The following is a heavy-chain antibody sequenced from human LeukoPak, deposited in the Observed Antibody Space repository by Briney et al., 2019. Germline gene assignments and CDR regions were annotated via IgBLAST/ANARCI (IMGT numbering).Heavy chain of an antibody. J-gene: IGHJ6*02. D-gene: IGHD3-3*01. Sequence: GGSLRLSCAASGFTFSSCGMHWVRQAPGGGLEWVAVISYDGSTKYYADSVKGRFTISRDNSKNTLYLEMNSLRGEDTAVYHCARDGRIKCNFCYHYGMGVWGQGTTVTVSS. V-gene: IGHV3-30*03. CDR1: GFTFSSCG. CDR2: ISYDGSTK. CDR3: ARDGRIKCNFCYHYGMGV.